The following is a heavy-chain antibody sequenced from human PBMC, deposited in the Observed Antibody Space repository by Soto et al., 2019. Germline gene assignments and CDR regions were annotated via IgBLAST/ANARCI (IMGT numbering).Heavy chain of an antibody. D-gene: IGHD6-13*01. CDR2: ISYDGSNK. J-gene: IGHJ3*02. CDR3: AKLPNPSSSSPYDACDI. Sequence: QVQLVESGGGVVQPGRSLRLSCAASGFTFSSYGMHWVRQAPGKGLEWVAVISYDGSNKYYADSVKGRFTISRDNSKNTLYLQMNSLRAEDTAVYYCAKLPNPSSSSPYDACDIWGQGTMVTVSS. CDR1: GFTFSSYG. V-gene: IGHV3-30*18.